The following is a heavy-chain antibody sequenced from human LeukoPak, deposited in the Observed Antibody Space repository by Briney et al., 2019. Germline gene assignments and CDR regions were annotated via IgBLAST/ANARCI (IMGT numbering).Heavy chain of an antibody. CDR2: INHSGST. Sequence: SETLSLTCTVSGYSISSGYYWGWIRQPPGKGLEWIGEINHSGSTNYNPSLKSRVTISVDTSKNQFSLKLSSVTAADTAVYYCARGGIAAAGTGFNYWGQGTLVTVSS. CDR1: GYSISSGYY. CDR3: ARGGIAAAGTGFNY. D-gene: IGHD6-13*01. J-gene: IGHJ4*02. V-gene: IGHV4-38-2*02.